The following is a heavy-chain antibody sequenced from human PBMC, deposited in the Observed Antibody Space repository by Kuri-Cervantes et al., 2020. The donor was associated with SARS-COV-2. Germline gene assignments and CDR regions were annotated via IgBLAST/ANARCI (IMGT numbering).Heavy chain of an antibody. D-gene: IGHD2-8*02. CDR2: IKQDGSEK. Sequence: GGSLRLSCAASGFTFSSYWMSWVRQAPGKGLEWVANIKQDGSEKYYVDSVKGRLTISRDNAKNSLYLQMNSLRAEDTAVYYCARVRYCTATNCMPFCDYWGQGTLVTVSS. J-gene: IGHJ4*02. CDR3: ARVRYCTATNCMPFCDY. V-gene: IGHV3-7*03. CDR1: GFTFSSYW.